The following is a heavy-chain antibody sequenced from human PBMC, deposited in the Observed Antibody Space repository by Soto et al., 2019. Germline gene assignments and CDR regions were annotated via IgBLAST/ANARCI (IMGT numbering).Heavy chain of an antibody. CDR2: LNQDGSER. Sequence: PGGSLRLSCVTSGFTFSDSWMNWVRQAPGKGLEWVDNLNQDGSERKYVDSVKGRFTISRDNARNLVYLQINNLIMEDTAVYYCASWVYSLNYWGQGTLVTVAS. J-gene: IGHJ4*02. D-gene: IGHD2-15*01. V-gene: IGHV3-7*01. CDR1: GFTFSDSW. CDR3: ASWVYSLNY.